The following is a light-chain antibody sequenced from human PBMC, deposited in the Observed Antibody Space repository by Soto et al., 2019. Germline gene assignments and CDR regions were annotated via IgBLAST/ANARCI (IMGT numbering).Light chain of an antibody. CDR2: DAS. CDR1: QSISNW. CDR3: QQYNSYSPIT. V-gene: IGKV1-5*01. J-gene: IGKJ3*01. Sequence: DIQMTQSPSTLSSSVGDIVTISCRSSQSISNWLAWYQQKAGRAPKLLIYDASSLETGVPSRFRGSGSGTEFTLTISSLQPDDFATYYCQQYNSYSPITFGPGTKVDI.